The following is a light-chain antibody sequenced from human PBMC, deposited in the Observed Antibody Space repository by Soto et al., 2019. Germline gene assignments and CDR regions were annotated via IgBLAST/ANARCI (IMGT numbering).Light chain of an antibody. CDR2: RNN. J-gene: IGLJ2*01. Sequence: QSVLTQPPSASGTPGQRVTISCSGSSSNIGSNYVYWYQQLPGTAPKLLIYRNNQRPSGVPDRFSGSKSGTSASLAISGLRSEDAADYYCAAWDDSLNGVVFGGGTKLTVL. V-gene: IGLV1-47*01. CDR3: AAWDDSLNGVV. CDR1: SSNIGSNY.